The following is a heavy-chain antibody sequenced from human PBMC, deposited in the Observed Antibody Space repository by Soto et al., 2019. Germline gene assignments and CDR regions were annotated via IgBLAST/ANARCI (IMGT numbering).Heavy chain of an antibody. CDR3: ARLMHYSHPGGSSHSGFDM. V-gene: IGHV1-2*02. Sequence: ASVKVSCKASGYTFTDYFIHWVRQAPGQGLEWIGWINPYSGGADVSQKFQGRVTMTRDTSISTAYMEVSSLRSDDTAVFYCARLMHYSHPGGSSHSGFDMWGQGTLVTVSS. CDR1: GYTFTDYF. D-gene: IGHD2-8*02. CDR2: INPYSGGA. J-gene: IGHJ3*02.